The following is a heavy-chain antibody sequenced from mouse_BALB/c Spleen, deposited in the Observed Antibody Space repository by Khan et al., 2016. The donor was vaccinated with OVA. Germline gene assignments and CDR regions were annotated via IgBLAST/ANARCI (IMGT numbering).Heavy chain of an antibody. CDR1: GYTFTNYG. CDR3: ARGITTVFDY. Sequence: QIQLVQSGPELKKPGETVKISCKASGYTFTNYGMNWVKQAPGKGLKWMGWINTYTGEPTYADDFKGRFAFSLETSASTAYLQINNLKNEDTATYCCARGITTVFDYWGQGTTLTVSS. J-gene: IGHJ2*01. CDR2: INTYTGEP. V-gene: IGHV9-3-1*01. D-gene: IGHD1-1*01.